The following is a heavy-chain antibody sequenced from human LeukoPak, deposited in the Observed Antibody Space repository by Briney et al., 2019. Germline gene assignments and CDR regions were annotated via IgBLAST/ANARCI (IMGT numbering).Heavy chain of an antibody. CDR3: ARRNDFCEYFQP. CDR2: INHSGST. J-gene: IGHJ1*01. V-gene: IGHV4-34*01. D-gene: IGHD3-3*01. CDR1: GGSFSGYY. Sequence: SETLSLTCAVYGGSFSGYYWSWIRQPPGKGLEWIGEINHSGSTNYNPSLKSRVTISVDTSKNQFSLKLSSVTAADTAVYYCARRNDFCEYFQPWGQGTLVTVSS.